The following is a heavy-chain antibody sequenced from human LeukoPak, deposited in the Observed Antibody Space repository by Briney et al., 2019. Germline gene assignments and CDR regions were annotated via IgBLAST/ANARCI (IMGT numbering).Heavy chain of an antibody. V-gene: IGHV1-2*06. J-gene: IGHJ4*02. CDR2: INPNSGGT. Sequence: GASVTVSFTASGYTFTVYYMHWVRQAPGQGLEWMGRINPNSGGTNYAQKFQGRVTMTRDTSISTAYMELSRLRSDDTAVYYCARGGSGSYYSAIFDYWGQGTLVTVSS. CDR1: GYTFTVYY. CDR3: ARGGSGSYYSAIFDY. D-gene: IGHD1-26*01.